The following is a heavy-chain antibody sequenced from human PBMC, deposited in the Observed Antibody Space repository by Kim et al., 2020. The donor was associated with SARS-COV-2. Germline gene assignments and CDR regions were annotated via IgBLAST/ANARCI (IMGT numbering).Heavy chain of an antibody. D-gene: IGHD5-12*01. CDR2: IYPGDSDT. V-gene: IGHV5-51*01. J-gene: IGHJ4*02. CDR3: ARLEMATIWSDASPQHFDY. CDR1: GYSFTSYW. Sequence: GESLKISCKGSGYSFTSYWIGWVRQMPGKGLEWMGIIYPGDSDTRYSPSFQGQVTISADKSISTAYLQWSSLKASDTAMYYCARLEMATIWSDASPQHFDYWGQGSLVTVSS.